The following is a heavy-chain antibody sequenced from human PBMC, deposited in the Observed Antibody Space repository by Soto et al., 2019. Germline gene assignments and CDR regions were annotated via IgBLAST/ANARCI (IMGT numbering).Heavy chain of an antibody. J-gene: IGHJ4*02. D-gene: IGHD2-15*01. Sequence: PGGSLRLSCAASGFTFSSYGMHWVRQAPGKGLEWVAVISYDGSNKYYADSVKGRFTISRDNSKNTLYLQMNSLRAEDTAVYYCAKAGLGVGGRHFDYWGQGTLVTVSS. CDR3: AKAGLGVGGRHFDY. V-gene: IGHV3-30*18. CDR2: ISYDGSNK. CDR1: GFTFSSYG.